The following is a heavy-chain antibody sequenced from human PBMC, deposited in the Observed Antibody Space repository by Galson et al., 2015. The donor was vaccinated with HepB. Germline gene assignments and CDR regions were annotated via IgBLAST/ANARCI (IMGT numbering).Heavy chain of an antibody. D-gene: IGHD5-18*01. V-gene: IGHV4-34*01. CDR2: INHSGST. CDR1: GGSFSGYF. Sequence: SETLSLTCAVYGGSFSGYFWSWIRQPPGKGLEWIGEINHSGSTNYNPSLKSRVTISVDTSKNQFSLKLSSVTAADTAVYYCAREQLQLWLDLWGRGTLVTVSS. J-gene: IGHJ2*01. CDR3: AREQLQLWLDL.